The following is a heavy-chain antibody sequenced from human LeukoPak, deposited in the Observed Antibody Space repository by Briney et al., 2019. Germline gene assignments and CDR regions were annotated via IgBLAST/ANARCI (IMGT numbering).Heavy chain of an antibody. CDR1: GFTFSSYS. CDR3: ARVDIVVVPAAREDAFDL. D-gene: IGHD2-2*01. Sequence: GGSLRLSCAASGFTFSSYSMNWVRQAPGKGLEWVSSISSSSSYRYYADSVKGRFTISRDNAKNSLYLQMNSLRAEDTAVYYCARVDIVVVPAAREDAFDLWGQGTMVTVSS. CDR2: ISSSSSYR. J-gene: IGHJ3*01. V-gene: IGHV3-21*01.